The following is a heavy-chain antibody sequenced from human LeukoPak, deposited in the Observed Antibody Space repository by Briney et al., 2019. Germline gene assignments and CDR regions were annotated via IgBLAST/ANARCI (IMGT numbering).Heavy chain of an antibody. CDR3: AKDKQQLEYFDY. J-gene: IGHJ4*02. CDR1: GFTFTSYG. Sequence: GGSLRLSCVASGFTFTSYGMSWVRQAPGKGLEWVSGITSGSGSTFYADSVEGRFTISRDNSKNTLYLQMNSLRADDTALYYCAKDKQQLEYFDYWGQGTLVTVSS. D-gene: IGHD6-13*01. V-gene: IGHV3-23*01. CDR2: ITSGSGST.